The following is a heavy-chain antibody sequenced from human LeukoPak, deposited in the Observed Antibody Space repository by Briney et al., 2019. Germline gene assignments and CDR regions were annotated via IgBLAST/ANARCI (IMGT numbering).Heavy chain of an antibody. CDR3: ARLGGETTRFDL. D-gene: IGHD3-16*01. Sequence: GGSLRLSCAASGFTFRNYWMSWVRQAPGRGLDWVATIKQEGNVKYYVDSVKGRFTISRDNAGNSLYLQMNSLRVEDTAVYYCARLGGETTRFDLWGQGALVTVSS. J-gene: IGHJ5*02. CDR2: IKQEGNVK. V-gene: IGHV3-7*01. CDR1: GFTFRNYW.